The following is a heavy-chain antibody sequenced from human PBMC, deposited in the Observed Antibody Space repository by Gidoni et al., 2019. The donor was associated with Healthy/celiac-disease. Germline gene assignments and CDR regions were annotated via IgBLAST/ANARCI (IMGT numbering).Heavy chain of an antibody. D-gene: IGHD6-19*01. CDR2: INHSGST. CDR3: ARGAFRQWLVGGGYYYYGMDV. J-gene: IGHJ6*02. V-gene: IGHV4-34*01. CDR1: GGSFSGYY. Sequence: QVQLQQWGAGLLKPSETLSLTCAVYGGSFSGYYWSWIRQPPGKGLEWIGEINHSGSTNYNPSHKSRVTISVDTSKNQFSLKLSSVTAADTAVYYCARGAFRQWLVGGGYYYYGMDVWGQGTTVTVSS.